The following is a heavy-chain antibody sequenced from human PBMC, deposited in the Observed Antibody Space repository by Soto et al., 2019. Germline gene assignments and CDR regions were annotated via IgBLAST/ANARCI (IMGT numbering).Heavy chain of an antibody. Sequence: GGSLRLSCAASRFTFSRYGMHWVRQAPGKGLEWVAVIWYDGSKKYYADSVKGRFAISRDDSKNTLYLQMDSLTAADTALYYCARDIGTTSYILDQWGQGT. J-gene: IGHJ4*02. V-gene: IGHV3-33*01. CDR3: ARDIGTTSYILDQ. D-gene: IGHD1-1*01. CDR2: IWYDGSKK. CDR1: RFTFSRYG.